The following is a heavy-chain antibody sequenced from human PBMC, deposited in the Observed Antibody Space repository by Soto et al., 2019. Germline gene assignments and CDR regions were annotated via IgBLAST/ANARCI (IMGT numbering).Heavy chain of an antibody. D-gene: IGHD4-17*01. Sequence: ASVKVSCKASGGTFSSYTISWVRQAPGQGLEWMGRIIPILGIANYAQKFQGRVTITADKSTSTAYMELSSLRSEDTAVYYCARDVPLNTYGDYGWYYFDYWGQGTLVTVSS. J-gene: IGHJ4*02. CDR3: ARDVPLNTYGDYGWYYFDY. V-gene: IGHV1-69*04. CDR2: IIPILGIA. CDR1: GGTFSSYT.